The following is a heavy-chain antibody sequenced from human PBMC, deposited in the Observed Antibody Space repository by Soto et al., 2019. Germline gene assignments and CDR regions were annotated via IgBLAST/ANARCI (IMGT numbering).Heavy chain of an antibody. J-gene: IGHJ4*02. CDR2: IKTKTDGGTS. V-gene: IGHV3-15*07. D-gene: IGHD3-3*02. CDR1: GFDFSNAW. Sequence: EVQLVESGGGLVKPGGSLRLSCAGSGFDFSNAWMNWVRQAPGKGLEWVGSIKTKTDGGTSDYAAPVKDRFTISRDDSDNTLYLQMNSLKTEDTAVYYCTLLQGPFVASPGNFDYWGQGTLVTVSS. CDR3: TLLQGPFVASPGNFDY.